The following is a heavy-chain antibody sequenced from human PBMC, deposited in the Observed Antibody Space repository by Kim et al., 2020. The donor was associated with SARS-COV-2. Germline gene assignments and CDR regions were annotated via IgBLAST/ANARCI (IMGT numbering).Heavy chain of an antibody. CDR3: ARLTYSSSRDY. J-gene: IGHJ4*02. CDR1: GGSISSSSYY. Sequence: SETLSLTCTVSGGSISSSSYYWGWIRQPPGKGLEWIGSIYYSGSTYYNPSLKSRVTISVDTSKNQFSLKLSSVTAADTAVYYCARLTYSSSRDYWGQGTLVTVSS. V-gene: IGHV4-39*01. CDR2: IYYSGST. D-gene: IGHD6-13*01.